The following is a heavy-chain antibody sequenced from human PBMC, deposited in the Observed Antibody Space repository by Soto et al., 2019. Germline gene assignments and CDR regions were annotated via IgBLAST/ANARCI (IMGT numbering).Heavy chain of an antibody. CDR3: AKGLGVVAINYYSMDV. CDR2: ISGSGGST. V-gene: IGHV3-23*01. J-gene: IGHJ6*02. Sequence: PGGSLRLSCAASGFTFSSYAMSWVRQAPGKGLKWVSAISGSGGSTYYADSVKGRFTISRDNSKNTLYLQMNSLRAEDTAVYYCAKGLGVVAINYYSMDVWGQGTTVTVSS. CDR1: GFTFSSYA. D-gene: IGHD2-21*01.